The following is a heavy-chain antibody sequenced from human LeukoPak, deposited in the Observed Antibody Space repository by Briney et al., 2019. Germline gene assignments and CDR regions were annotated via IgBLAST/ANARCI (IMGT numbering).Heavy chain of an antibody. CDR3: ARVRNYDILTGYPPDFDY. Sequence: GASVKVSCKASGYTFTSYGISWVRQAPGQGLEWMGWISAYSGNTNYAQKLQGRVTMTTDTSTSTAYMELRSLRSDDTAVYYCARVRNYDILTGYPPDFDYWGQGTLVTVSS. V-gene: IGHV1-18*01. J-gene: IGHJ4*02. CDR1: GYTFTSYG. D-gene: IGHD3-9*01. CDR2: ISAYSGNT.